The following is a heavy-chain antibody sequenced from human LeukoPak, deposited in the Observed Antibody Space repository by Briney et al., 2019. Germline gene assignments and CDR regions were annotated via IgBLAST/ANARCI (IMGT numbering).Heavy chain of an antibody. J-gene: IGHJ5*02. V-gene: IGHV3-53*01. CDR3: ARLKGYGDYKNWFGP. CDR2: IYSGGTT. D-gene: IGHD4-17*01. CDR1: GFTVSSNY. Sequence: GGSLRLSCAASGFTVSSNYMSWVRQAPGKGLEWISVIYSGGTTYYADSVKGRFTISRDNSKNTLYLQMNSLRAEDTAVYYCARLKGYGDYKNWFGPWGQGTLVTVSS.